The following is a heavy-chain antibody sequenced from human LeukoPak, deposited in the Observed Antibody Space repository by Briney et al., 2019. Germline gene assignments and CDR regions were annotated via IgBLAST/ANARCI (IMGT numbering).Heavy chain of an antibody. Sequence: PSETLSLTCTVSGGSISSSSYYWGWIRQPPGKGLEWIGSIYYSGSTYYNPSLKSRVTISVDTSKNQFSLKLSSVTAADTAVYYCARGESEGLPKTIGIDPWGQGTLVTVSS. CDR2: IYYSGST. J-gene: IGHJ5*02. V-gene: IGHV4-39*01. CDR3: ARGESEGLPKTIGIDP. D-gene: IGHD3-16*01. CDR1: GGSISSSSYY.